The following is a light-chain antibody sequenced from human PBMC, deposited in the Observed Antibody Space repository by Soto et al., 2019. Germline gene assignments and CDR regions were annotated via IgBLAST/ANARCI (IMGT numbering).Light chain of an antibody. J-gene: IGLJ1*01. Sequence: QSVRTQPASVSVSPGQSITISCTGSSRDVGAYTSVSWYQQHPGKAPKLMIYEVSNRPSGVSRRFSGSKSGNTASLTISGLQAEGEAHYYCSSYTSDNRDYVFGTGTKVTVL. CDR2: EVS. CDR1: SRDVGAYTS. CDR3: SSYTSDNRDYV. V-gene: IGLV2-14*01.